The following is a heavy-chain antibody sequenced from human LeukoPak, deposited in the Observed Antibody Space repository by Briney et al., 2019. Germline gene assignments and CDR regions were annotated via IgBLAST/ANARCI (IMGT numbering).Heavy chain of an antibody. J-gene: IGHJ1*01. CDR1: GFTFSTYA. Sequence: GGSLTLSCAASGFTFSTYAMNWVRQAPGKGLEWVSGISGSGINTYYADSVKGRFTISRDNSKNTVYLHMSSLRAEDTALYYCAKGDRTAVAGTFQHWGQGTLVTVSS. CDR3: AKGDRTAVAGTFQH. CDR2: ISGSGINT. D-gene: IGHD6-19*01. V-gene: IGHV3-23*01.